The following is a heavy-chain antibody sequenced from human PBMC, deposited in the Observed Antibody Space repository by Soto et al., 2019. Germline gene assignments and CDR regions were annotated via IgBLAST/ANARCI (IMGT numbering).Heavy chain of an antibody. CDR2: ISHDGSNN. V-gene: IGHV3-30*03. CDR3: APGVGGSKFDY. Sequence: QVQLVESGGGVVQPGRSLRLSCAASGFTFSSYGMHWVRQAPGKGLEWVAAISHDGSNNYYADSVKGRLTISRDNSKNTLFLQMNSLRPEATAVYYCAPGVGGSKFDYWGQGTLVTVSS. CDR1: GFTFSSYG. D-gene: IGHD5-12*01. J-gene: IGHJ4*02.